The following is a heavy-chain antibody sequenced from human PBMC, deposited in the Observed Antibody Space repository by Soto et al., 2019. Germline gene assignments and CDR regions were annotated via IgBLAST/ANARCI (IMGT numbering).Heavy chain of an antibody. J-gene: IGHJ4*02. CDR1: GFTFSNFA. V-gene: IGHV3-23*01. D-gene: IGHD2-15*01. CDR3: ANAGAGYXSGXXXXXSY. CDR2: ISGSGDDT. Sequence: PGGSLRLSCVASGFTFSNFAMAWVRQAPGEGLEWVSAISGSGDDTFYADSMKGRFTISRDNSKNTLSLQLNNLRAEDTALYYCANAGAGYXSGXXXXXSYWGQGTXVTXXS.